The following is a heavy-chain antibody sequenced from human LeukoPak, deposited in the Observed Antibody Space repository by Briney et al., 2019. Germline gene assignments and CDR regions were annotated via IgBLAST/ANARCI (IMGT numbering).Heavy chain of an antibody. D-gene: IGHD4/OR15-4a*01. CDR1: GYTFTGYY. CDR3: ARDLKWVLGAGWQFDP. Sequence: ASVKVTCKATGYTFTGYYMHWVRQAPGQGLEWMGWINPNSGGTNYAQKFQGRVTMNRDTSISTAYMELSRLRSDDTAVYYCARDLKWVLGAGWQFDPWGQGTLVTVSS. V-gene: IGHV1-2*02. J-gene: IGHJ5*02. CDR2: INPNSGGT.